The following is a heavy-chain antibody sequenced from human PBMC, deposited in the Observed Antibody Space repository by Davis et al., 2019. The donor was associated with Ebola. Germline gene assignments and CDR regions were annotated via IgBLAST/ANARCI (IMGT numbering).Heavy chain of an antibody. D-gene: IGHD1-7*01. CDR2: INHSGST. Sequence: PSETLSLTCAVYGGSFSGYYWSWIRQPPGKGLEWIGEINHSGSTNYNPSLKSRVTISVDTSKNQFSLKLSSVTAADTAVYYCARGRYNWNSHFDYWGQGTLVTVSS. V-gene: IGHV4-34*01. CDR1: GGSFSGYY. CDR3: ARGRYNWNSHFDY. J-gene: IGHJ4*02.